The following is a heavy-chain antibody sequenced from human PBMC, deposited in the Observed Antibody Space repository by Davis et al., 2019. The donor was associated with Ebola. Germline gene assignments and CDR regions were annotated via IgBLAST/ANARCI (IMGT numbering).Heavy chain of an antibody. CDR1: GGSFSGYY. Sequence: SETLSLTCAVYGGSFSGYYWSWIRQPPGKGLEWIGEINHSGSTNYNSSLKSRVTISVDTSKSQFSLKLSSVTAADTAVYYCARAQGYYYDSSGYYYTTNWFDPWGQGTLVTVSS. V-gene: IGHV4-34*01. CDR3: ARAQGYYYDSSGYYYTTNWFDP. D-gene: IGHD3-22*01. J-gene: IGHJ5*02. CDR2: INHSGST.